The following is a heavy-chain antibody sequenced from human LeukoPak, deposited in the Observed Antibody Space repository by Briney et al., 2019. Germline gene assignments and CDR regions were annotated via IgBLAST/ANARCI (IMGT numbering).Heavy chain of an antibody. Sequence: GESLKISCQASGYSFTSYWIGWVRQMPGKGLEWMGMIAPGDSDTRYSPSFQGQVTISADKSISTAFLQWTSLKASDIAMYYCARVRYCSGGSCSQVDYWGQGTLVIVSP. CDR3: ARVRYCSGGSCSQVDY. CDR1: GYSFTSYW. J-gene: IGHJ4*02. CDR2: IAPGDSDT. V-gene: IGHV5-51*01. D-gene: IGHD2-15*01.